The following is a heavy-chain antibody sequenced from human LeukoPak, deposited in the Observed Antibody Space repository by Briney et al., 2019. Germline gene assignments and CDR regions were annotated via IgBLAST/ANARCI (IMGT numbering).Heavy chain of an antibody. J-gene: IGHJ4*02. CDR1: GFTFSSYA. CDR3: AKDLASGYCTGGSCYLPDY. Sequence: PGGSLRLSCAASGFTFSSYAMSWVRQAPGKGLEWVSAISGSGGSTYYADSVKGRFTISRDNSKNTLYLQMNSLRAEDTAVYYCAKDLASGYCTGGSCYLPDYWGQGTLVTVSS. CDR2: ISGSGGST. V-gene: IGHV3-23*01. D-gene: IGHD2-15*01.